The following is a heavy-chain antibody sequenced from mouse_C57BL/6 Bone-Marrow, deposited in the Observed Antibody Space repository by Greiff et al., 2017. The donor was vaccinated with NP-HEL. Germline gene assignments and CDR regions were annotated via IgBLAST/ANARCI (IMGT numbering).Heavy chain of an antibody. J-gene: IGHJ2*01. D-gene: IGHD1-1*01. CDR2: ISSGGSYT. CDR3: ARLYYYGSNDY. Sequence: DVKLVESGGDLVKPGGSLKLSCAASGFTFSSYGMSWVRQTPDKRLEWVATISSGGSYTYYPDSVKGRFTISRDNAKNTLYLQMSSLKSEDTAMYYCARLYYYGSNDYWGQGTTLTVSS. V-gene: IGHV5-6*02. CDR1: GFTFSSYG.